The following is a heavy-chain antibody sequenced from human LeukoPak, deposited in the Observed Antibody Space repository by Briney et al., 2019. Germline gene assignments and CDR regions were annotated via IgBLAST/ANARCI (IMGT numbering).Heavy chain of an antibody. D-gene: IGHD4-17*01. V-gene: IGHV1-18*04. J-gene: IGHJ3*01. CDR3: ARVRKLYCDFGVGAFDV. CDR2: ITPYNGQT. Sequence: ASVKVSCKASGYNFMNSGITWVRQAPGQGLEWMGWITPYNGQTNSAQKFQDRLTLTTDTSTNTAHMELTNLRSDDTALYYCARVRKLYCDFGVGAFDVWGQGTMVTVSS. CDR1: GYNFMNSG.